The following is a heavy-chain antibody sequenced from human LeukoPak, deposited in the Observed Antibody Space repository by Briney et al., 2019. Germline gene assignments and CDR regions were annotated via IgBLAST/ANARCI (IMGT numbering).Heavy chain of an antibody. Sequence: GGSLRLSCAASGFTFSSYSMNWVRQAPGKGLEWVSSIRSSSSYIYYADSVKGRFTISRDNAKNSLYLQMNSLRAEDTAVYYCARRHCSGGSCYPVDYWGQGTLVTVSS. CDR1: GFTFSSYS. J-gene: IGHJ4*02. CDR3: ARRHCSGGSCYPVDY. D-gene: IGHD2-15*01. V-gene: IGHV3-21*01. CDR2: IRSSSSYI.